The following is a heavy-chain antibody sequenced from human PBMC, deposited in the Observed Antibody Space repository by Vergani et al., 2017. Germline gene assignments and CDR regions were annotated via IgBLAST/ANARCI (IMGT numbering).Heavy chain of an antibody. CDR3: ARGYQLLGCYYYYYMDV. CDR2: MNPNSGNT. D-gene: IGHD2-2*01. J-gene: IGHJ6*03. CDR1: GYTFTSYD. Sequence: QVQLVQSGAEVKKPGASVKVSCKASGYTFTSYDINWVRQATGQGLEWMGWMNPNSGNTGYAQKFQGRVTMTRNTSISTAYMELSSLRSEDTAVYYCARGYQLLGCYYYYYMDVWGKGTTVTVSS. V-gene: IGHV1-8*01.